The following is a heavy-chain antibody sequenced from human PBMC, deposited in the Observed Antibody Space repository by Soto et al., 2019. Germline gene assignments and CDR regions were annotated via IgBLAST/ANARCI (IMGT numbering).Heavy chain of an antibody. V-gene: IGHV6-1*01. D-gene: IGHD3-22*01. J-gene: IGHJ4*02. CDR3: ARVGYYDSSGYYPRGSYFDY. Sequence: SQTLSLTCAISGDSVSSNSAAWNWIRQSPSRGLEWLGRTYYRSKWYNDYAVSVKGRITINPDTSKNQFSLQLNSVTPEDTAVYYCARVGYYDSSGYYPRGSYFDYWGQGTLVTVSS. CDR2: TYYRSKWYN. CDR1: GDSVSSNSAA.